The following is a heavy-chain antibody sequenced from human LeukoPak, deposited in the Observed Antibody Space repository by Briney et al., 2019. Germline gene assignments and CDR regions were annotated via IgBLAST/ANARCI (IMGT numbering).Heavy chain of an antibody. D-gene: IGHD2-2*01. Sequence: GGSLRLSCAASGFTFSSYSMNWVRQAPGKGLEWVSSISSSSSSIYYADSVKGRFTISRDNAKNSLYLQMNSLRAEDTAVYYCARVVPAAMPASYYFDYWGQGTLVTVSS. J-gene: IGHJ4*02. V-gene: IGHV3-21*01. CDR1: GFTFSSYS. CDR3: ARVVPAAMPASYYFDY. CDR2: ISSSSSSI.